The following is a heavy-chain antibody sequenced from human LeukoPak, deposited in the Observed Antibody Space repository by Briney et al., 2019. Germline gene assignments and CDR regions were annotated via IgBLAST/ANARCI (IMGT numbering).Heavy chain of an antibody. V-gene: IGHV3-53*04. CDR3: ARAGVLRFLEDAFDI. CDR2: IYSGGST. Sequence: GGSLRLSCAASGFSVSTNYMSWVRQAPGRGLEWVAVIYSGGSTYYADSVKDRVTISRNNSKNTLYLQMNSLRAEDTAVYYCARAGVLRFLEDAFDIWGQGTMVTVSS. CDR1: GFSVSTNY. D-gene: IGHD3-3*01. J-gene: IGHJ3*02.